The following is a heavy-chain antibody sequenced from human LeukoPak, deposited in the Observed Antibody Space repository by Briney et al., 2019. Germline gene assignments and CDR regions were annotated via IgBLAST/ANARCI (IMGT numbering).Heavy chain of an antibody. CDR2: IKSKTDGGTT. V-gene: IGHV3-15*07. Sequence: GGSLRLSCAAYGFTFNTYGMNWVRQAPGKGLEWVGRIKSKTDGGTTDYAAPVKGRFTISRDDSKNTLYLQMNSLKTEDTAVYYCTTEVSIMITFGGVIVTDYWGQGTLVTVSS. CDR3: TTEVSIMITFGGVIVTDY. J-gene: IGHJ4*02. D-gene: IGHD3-16*02. CDR1: GFTFNTYG.